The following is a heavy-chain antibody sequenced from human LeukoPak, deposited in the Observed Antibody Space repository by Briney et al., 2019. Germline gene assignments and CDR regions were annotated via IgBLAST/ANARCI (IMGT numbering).Heavy chain of an antibody. D-gene: IGHD6-19*01. CDR3: ARVGSDWYFDY. CDR1: GFTFSDYY. CDR2: ISSSSSYT. J-gene: IGHJ4*02. Sequence: PGGSLRLSCAASGFTFSDYYMSWIRQAPGKGLEWVSYISSSSSYTNYADSVKGQFTISRDNAKSSLFLQMNSLRAEDTGVYYCARVGSDWYFDYWGQGALVTVSS. V-gene: IGHV3-11*05.